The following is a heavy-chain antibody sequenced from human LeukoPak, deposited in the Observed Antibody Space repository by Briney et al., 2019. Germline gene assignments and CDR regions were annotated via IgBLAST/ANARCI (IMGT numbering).Heavy chain of an antibody. CDR1: GITISANF. CDR2: LHIGGNT. Sequence: GGSLRLSCAASGITISANFMSWVRQAPGKGLEWVSGLHIGGNTEYVDSVRGRFIISRDNSRNMLFLQMNNLRPEDTAVYYCTRYDIQKGWFDPWGQGTLVTVSS. CDR3: TRYDIQKGWFDP. V-gene: IGHV3-53*01. J-gene: IGHJ5*02. D-gene: IGHD1-1*01.